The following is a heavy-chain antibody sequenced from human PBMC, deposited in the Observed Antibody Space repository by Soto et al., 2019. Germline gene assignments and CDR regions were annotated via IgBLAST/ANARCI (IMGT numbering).Heavy chain of an antibody. D-gene: IGHD3-10*01. Sequence: QVQLVESGGGVVQPGRSLRLSCAASGFTFSSYAMHWVRQAPGKGLEWLAVISYDGSNKYYADSVKGRFTISRDNSKNTLYLQMNSLRAEDTAVYYCARDLVAYYAKYRAGGFDYWGQGTLVTVSS. J-gene: IGHJ4*02. CDR2: ISYDGSNK. CDR3: ARDLVAYYAKYRAGGFDY. V-gene: IGHV3-30-3*01. CDR1: GFTFSSYA.